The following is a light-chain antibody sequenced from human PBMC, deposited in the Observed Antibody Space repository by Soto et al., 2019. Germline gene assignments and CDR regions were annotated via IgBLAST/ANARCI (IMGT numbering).Light chain of an antibody. CDR3: CSYAGSYKGV. CDR2: DVS. CDR1: SSDVGGYNY. J-gene: IGLJ1*01. Sequence: QSALTQPRSVSGSPGQSVTISCTGTSSDVGGYNYVSWYQQHPGKAPKLMIYDVSKRPSGVPDRFSGSKSGNTASLTISGLHDEDEADYYCCSYAGSYKGVFGTGTKLTVL. V-gene: IGLV2-11*01.